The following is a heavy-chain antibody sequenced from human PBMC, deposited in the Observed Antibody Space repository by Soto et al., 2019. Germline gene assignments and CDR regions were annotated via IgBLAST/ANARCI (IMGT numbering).Heavy chain of an antibody. CDR2: IGTAGDT. J-gene: IGHJ3*02. CDR1: GFTFSSYD. D-gene: IGHD1-26*01. Sequence: EVQLVESGGGLVQPGGSLRLSCAASGFTFSSYDMHWVRQATGKGLEWVSGIGTAGDTYSPGSVKGRFTISRENAKNSLYLRMSSMRAGDTAVYYCASGGRMFAFDIWGQGTMVTVSS. V-gene: IGHV3-13*04. CDR3: ASGGRMFAFDI.